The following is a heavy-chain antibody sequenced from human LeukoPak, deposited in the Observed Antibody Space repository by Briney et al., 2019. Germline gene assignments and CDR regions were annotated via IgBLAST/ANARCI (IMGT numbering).Heavy chain of an antibody. V-gene: IGHV3-48*01. CDR2: ISRTGTTI. CDR1: GFTFNSYT. D-gene: IGHD2-21*02. J-gene: IGHJ4*02. CDR3: ARDLGSGDHGLLV. Sequence: GVSLRLSCAASGFTFNSYTMNWVRQSPGKGVEWVLYISRTGTTIYYADSVKGRFAISRDNAENSLYLQMNSLRSEYTGLYFCARDLGSGDHGLLVWGQGTLLTVST.